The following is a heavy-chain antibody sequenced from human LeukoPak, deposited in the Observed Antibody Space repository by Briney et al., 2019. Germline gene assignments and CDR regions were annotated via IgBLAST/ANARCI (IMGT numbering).Heavy chain of an antibody. Sequence: SSVKVSCKASGGTFSSYAISWVRQAPGQGLEWMGGNIPIFGTANYAQKFQGRVTITADESTSTAYMELSSLRSEDTAVYYCARDLSITVIVGDAFDNWGQGTMVTVSS. D-gene: IGHD3-22*01. J-gene: IGHJ3*02. V-gene: IGHV1-69*01. CDR1: GGTFSSYA. CDR3: ARDLSITVIVGDAFDN. CDR2: NIPIFGTA.